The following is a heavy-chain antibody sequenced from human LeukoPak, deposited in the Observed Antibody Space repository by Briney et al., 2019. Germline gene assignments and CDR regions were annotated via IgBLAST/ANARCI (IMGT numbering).Heavy chain of an antibody. J-gene: IGHJ4*02. CDR2: VYPVYSVT. CDR3: ARRQGCNPACRPDY. Sequence: GQSLNISCKAPGLSFNIYWIGWARQMPVNGLEWMGSVYPVYSVTRYSTSFQGQVTISVDKSISTACLQWSSLKASDTAMYYCARRQGCNPACRPDYWGQGTLVTVSS. CDR1: GLSFNIYW. D-gene: IGHD2-8*01. V-gene: IGHV5-51*01.